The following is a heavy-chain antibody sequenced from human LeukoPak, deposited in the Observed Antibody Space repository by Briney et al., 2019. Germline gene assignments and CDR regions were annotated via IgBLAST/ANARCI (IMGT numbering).Heavy chain of an antibody. CDR2: ISSTSSYK. V-gene: IGHV3-21*01. J-gene: IGHJ4*02. Sequence: GGSLRLSCIVSGLRFRSYVMNWVRQTPGKGLEWVAAISSTSSYKYYVESVEGRFTISRDNAKNSLFLQMNSLGAGDTALYFCAAEDIVATPPFYWGQGTLVAVSS. CDR1: GLRFRSYV. D-gene: IGHD5-12*01. CDR3: AAEDIVATPPFY.